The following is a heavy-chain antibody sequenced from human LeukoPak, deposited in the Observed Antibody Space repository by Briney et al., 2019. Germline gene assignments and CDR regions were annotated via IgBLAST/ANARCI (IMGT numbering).Heavy chain of an antibody. J-gene: IGHJ4*02. Sequence: GGSLRLSCAASGFTFSDYSMTWVRQAPGKGLEWVSYISRGHTTMYYGDSVKGRFTISRDNAKNSVYLQMNSLRDEDTAVYYCARVGYSNYEWAYWGQGTLVTVSS. CDR2: ISRGHTTM. D-gene: IGHD4-4*01. V-gene: IGHV3-48*02. CDR3: ARVGYSNYEWAY. CDR1: GFTFSDYS.